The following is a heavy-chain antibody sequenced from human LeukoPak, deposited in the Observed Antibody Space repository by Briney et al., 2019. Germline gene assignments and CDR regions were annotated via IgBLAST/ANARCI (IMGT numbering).Heavy chain of an antibody. J-gene: IGHJ4*02. Sequence: KPSETLSLTCAVYGGSFSGYYWSWIRQPPGKGLEWIGEINHSGSTNYNPSLKSRVTISVDTSKNQFSLKLSSVTAADTAVYYCASLRKYSGTDYWGQGTLVTVSS. CDR2: INHSGST. V-gene: IGHV4-34*01. D-gene: IGHD1-26*01. CDR1: GGSFSGYY. CDR3: ASLRKYSGTDY.